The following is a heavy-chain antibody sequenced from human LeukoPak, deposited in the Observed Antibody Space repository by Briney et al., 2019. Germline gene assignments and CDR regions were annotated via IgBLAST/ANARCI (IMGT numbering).Heavy chain of an antibody. CDR3: AKSGCSSTSCSLGLDY. D-gene: IGHD2-2*01. CDR2: IYSGGST. J-gene: IGHJ4*02. Sequence: GGSLRLSCAASGFTVSSNYMSWVRQAPGKGLEWVSVIYSGGSTYYADSVKGRFTISRDNSKNTLYVQMNSLRAEDTAVYYCAKSGCSSTSCSLGLDYWGQGTLVTVSS. V-gene: IGHV3-53*01. CDR1: GFTVSSNY.